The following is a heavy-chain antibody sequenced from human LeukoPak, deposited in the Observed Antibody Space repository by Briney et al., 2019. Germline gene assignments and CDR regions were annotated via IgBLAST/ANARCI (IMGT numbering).Heavy chain of an antibody. Sequence: ASETLSLTCAVYGGSFSGYYWSWIRQPPGKGLEWIGEINHSGSTNYNPSLKSRVTISVDTPKNQFSLKLSSVTAADTAVYYCARDGSGWFRYWGQGTLVTVSS. CDR2: INHSGST. CDR1: GGSFSGYY. D-gene: IGHD6-19*01. V-gene: IGHV4-34*01. CDR3: ARDGSGWFRY. J-gene: IGHJ4*02.